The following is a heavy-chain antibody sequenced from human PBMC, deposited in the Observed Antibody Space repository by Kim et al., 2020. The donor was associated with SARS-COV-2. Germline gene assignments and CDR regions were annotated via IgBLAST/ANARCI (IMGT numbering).Heavy chain of an antibody. D-gene: IGHD3-16*01. J-gene: IGHJ5*02. Sequence: GGSLRLSCAASGFTFSSYGMHWVRQAPGKGLEWVAVIWYDGSNKYYADSVKGRFTISRDNSKNTLYLQMNSLRAEDTAVYYCARARLGGNWFDPWGQGTLVTVSS. V-gene: IGHV3-33*01. CDR3: ARARLGGNWFDP. CDR1: GFTFSSYG. CDR2: IWYDGSNK.